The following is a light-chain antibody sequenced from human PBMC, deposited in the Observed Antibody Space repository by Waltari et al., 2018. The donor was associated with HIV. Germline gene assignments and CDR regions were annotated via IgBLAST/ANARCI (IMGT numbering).Light chain of an antibody. V-gene: IGKV3-15*01. CDR2: GAS. J-gene: IGKJ2*01. CDR3: QQYNNWPPMYT. Sequence: EIVMTQSPATLSVSPGERATLSCRASQSVSSKLAWYQQKPGQAPRLLIYGASTRATGSPARVSGSGSGTEFTLTISSLQSEDFAVYYCQQYNNWPPMYTFGQGTKLEIK. CDR1: QSVSSK.